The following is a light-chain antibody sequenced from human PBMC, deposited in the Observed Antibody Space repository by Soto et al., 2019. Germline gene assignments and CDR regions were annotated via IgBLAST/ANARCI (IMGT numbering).Light chain of an antibody. J-gene: IGKJ1*01. V-gene: IGKV3-15*01. CDR1: QRVSSN. CDR3: QQYNNLRPS. Sequence: EIVMTQSPATLSVSPGERATLSCRASQRVSSNLAWYQQKPGQAPRLLIYGASTRATGIPARFSGSGSGTEFTLTISSLQSEDFAVYYCQQYNNLRPSFGQGTKVDIK. CDR2: GAS.